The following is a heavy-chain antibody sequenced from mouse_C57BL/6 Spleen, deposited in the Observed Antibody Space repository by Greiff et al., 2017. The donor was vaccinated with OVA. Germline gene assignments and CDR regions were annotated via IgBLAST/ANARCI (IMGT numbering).Heavy chain of an antibody. V-gene: IGHV5-6*01. D-gene: IGHD4-1*01. CDR3: ARHETGTPFDY. Sequence: EVQLVESGGDLVKPGGSLKLSCAASGFTFSSYGMSWVRQTPDKRLEWVATISSGGSYTYYPDSVKGRCTISRDNAKNTLYLQMSSLKSEDTAMYYCARHETGTPFDYWGQGTTLTVSS. J-gene: IGHJ2*01. CDR2: ISSGGSYT. CDR1: GFTFSSYG.